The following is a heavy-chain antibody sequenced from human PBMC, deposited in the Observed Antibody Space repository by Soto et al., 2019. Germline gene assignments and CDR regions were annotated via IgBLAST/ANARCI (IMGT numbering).Heavy chain of an antibody. Sequence: SETLSLTCTVAGGSIKGYYWSRILQPPGMGLEWIGCISYSGSANYNPSLKSRVALSVDTSKNQFSLKLSSVTAADTAVYYCARGVRYFDWLLPFYLDYWGQGTPVTV. CDR2: ISYSGSA. CDR3: ARGVRYFDWLLPFYLDY. J-gene: IGHJ4*02. CDR1: GGSIKGYY. V-gene: IGHV4-59*01. D-gene: IGHD3-9*01.